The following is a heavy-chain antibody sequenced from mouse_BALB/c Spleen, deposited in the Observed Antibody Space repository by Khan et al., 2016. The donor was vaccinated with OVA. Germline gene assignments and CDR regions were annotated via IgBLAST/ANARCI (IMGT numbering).Heavy chain of an antibody. J-gene: IGHJ2*01. CDR2: ISYSGVT. CDR3: ARGNYYVYYFDD. V-gene: IGHV3-2*02. CDR1: GYSITSGYA. D-gene: IGHD1-1*01. Sequence: EVELVESGPGLVKPSQSLSLTCTVTGYSITSGYAWNWIRQFPGNKLEWMGYISYSGVTSYTPSLKSRISINRDTSKNQFFLQLNSVTTEDTATYYCARGNYYVYYFDDWSQGTTLTVSS.